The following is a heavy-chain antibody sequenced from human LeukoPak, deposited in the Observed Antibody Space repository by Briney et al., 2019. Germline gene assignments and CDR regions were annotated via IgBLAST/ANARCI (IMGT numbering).Heavy chain of an antibody. J-gene: IGHJ4*02. CDR2: ISYDGSNK. CDR3: ARDGSHGPTVAGTYYFDY. CDR1: GFTFSSYA. D-gene: IGHD6-19*01. V-gene: IGHV3-30-3*01. Sequence: GSLRLSCAASGFTFSSYALHWVRQAPGKGLEWVAVISYDGSNKYYADSVKGRFTISRDNSKSTLYLQMNSLRAEDTAVYYCARDGSHGPTVAGTYYFDYWGQGTLVTVSS.